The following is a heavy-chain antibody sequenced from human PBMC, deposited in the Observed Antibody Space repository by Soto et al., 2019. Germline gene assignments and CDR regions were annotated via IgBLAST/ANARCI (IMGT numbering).Heavy chain of an antibody. D-gene: IGHD3-16*01. Sequence: QVQLVQSGAEVKKPGASVKVSCKASGYNFNSYTISWVRQAPGQGLEWMGRISAYNGNTNYAQKLQGRVTMTTDTATSTAYMELRSLRSDDTAVYHCARVVGDLGHGVDPWGQGTLVTVSS. CDR3: ARVVGDLGHGVDP. V-gene: IGHV1-18*01. CDR1: GYNFNSYT. CDR2: ISAYNGNT. J-gene: IGHJ5*02.